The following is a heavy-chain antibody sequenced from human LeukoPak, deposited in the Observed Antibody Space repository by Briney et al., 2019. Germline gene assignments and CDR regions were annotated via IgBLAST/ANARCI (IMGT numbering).Heavy chain of an antibody. J-gene: IGHJ4*02. CDR1: GYTFTDYH. Sequence: ASVKVSCKASGYTFTDYHVHWVRQAPGQGLQWMGWIDPKSGGTNYAQKFQGRVTMTRDMSISTAYMEVSRLTSDDTAVYYCARATIADSSTYYIDYWGLGTLVTVSS. CDR2: IDPKSGGT. D-gene: IGHD3-22*01. V-gene: IGHV1-2*02. CDR3: ARATIADSSTYYIDY.